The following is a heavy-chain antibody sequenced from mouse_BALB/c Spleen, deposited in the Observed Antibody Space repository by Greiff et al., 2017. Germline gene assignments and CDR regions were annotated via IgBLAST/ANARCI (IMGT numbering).Heavy chain of an antibody. D-gene: IGHD1-1*01. CDR3: ATRSLRYYFDY. CDR2: INPSSGYT. Sequence: QVQLKQSAAELARPGASVKMSCKASGYTFTSYTMHWVKQRPGQGLEWIGYINPSSGYTEYNQKFKDKTTLTADKSSSTAYMQLSSLTSEDSAVYYCATRSLRYYFDYWGQGTTLTVSS. CDR1: GYTFTSYT. J-gene: IGHJ2*01. V-gene: IGHV1-4*02.